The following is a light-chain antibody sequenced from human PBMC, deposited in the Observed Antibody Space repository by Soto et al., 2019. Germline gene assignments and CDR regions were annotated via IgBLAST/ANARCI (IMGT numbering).Light chain of an antibody. CDR2: EVV. V-gene: IGLV2-8*01. CDR3: AAWDDSLSGPV. Sequence: QSALTQPPSASGSPGQSVTISCTGSKSDIGIYDFVSWYQHHPGKAPRLIIYEVVQRPSGVPDRFSGSKSGTSASLAISGLRSEDEADYYCAAWDDSLSGPVFGGGTKLTVL. CDR1: KSDIGIYDF. J-gene: IGLJ2*01.